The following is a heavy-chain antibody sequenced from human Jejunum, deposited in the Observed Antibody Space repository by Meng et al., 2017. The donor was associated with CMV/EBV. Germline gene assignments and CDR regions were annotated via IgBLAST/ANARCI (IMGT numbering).Heavy chain of an antibody. D-gene: IGHD1-7*01. V-gene: IGHV3-9*01. CDR2: ISWNSGNA. CDR3: AKAPSGGWNYFFYFDI. CDR1: GFDFYKYA. Sequence: GFDFYKYAMHWVRQVPGKGQEWVSGISWNSGNAGYADSVKGRITISRDNAKNSLYLEMNSLRPDDTALYYCAKAPSGGWNYFFYFDIWGQGTLVTV. J-gene: IGHJ4*02.